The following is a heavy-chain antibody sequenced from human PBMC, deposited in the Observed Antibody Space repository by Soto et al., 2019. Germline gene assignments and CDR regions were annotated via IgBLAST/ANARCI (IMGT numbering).Heavy chain of an antibody. CDR1: GFAFGSYW. CDR2: INNNGSST. V-gene: IGHV3-74*01. D-gene: IGHD2-2*01. CDR3: AKDLKAAIFWLDP. Sequence: GGSLRLSCAASGFAFGSYWMHWVRQVPGKGLEWVSRINNNGSSTYYADSVKGRFTISRDNAKNTLFLQMNSLRAEDTAVYYCAKDLKAAIFWLDPWGQGTLVTVSS. J-gene: IGHJ5*02.